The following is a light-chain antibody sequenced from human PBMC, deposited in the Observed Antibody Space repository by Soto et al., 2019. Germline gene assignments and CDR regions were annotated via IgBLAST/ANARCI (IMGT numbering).Light chain of an antibody. CDR2: KAS. V-gene: IGKV1-5*03. CDR1: QTISSW. CDR3: QHYKSYSEA. J-gene: IGKJ1*01. Sequence: DIQMTQSPSTLSGSVGDRVTITCRASQTISSWVDWYQQNTGKDTKLRIDKASTLKSGVPSRFRAIGSGTEFTLTISSLQPDDVATYYCQHYKSYSEAFGQGTKVDIK.